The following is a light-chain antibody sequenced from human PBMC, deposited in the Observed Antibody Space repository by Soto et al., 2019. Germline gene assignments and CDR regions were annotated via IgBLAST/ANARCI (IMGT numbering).Light chain of an antibody. J-gene: IGKJ3*01. CDR3: QQRSSWPQFT. CDR1: QSVSSY. V-gene: IGKV3-11*01. Sequence: EIVLTQSPATLSLSPGERATLSCRASQSVSSYLAWYQQKPGQAPTLLIYDASTRATGIPPRFSGSGSGTDFPLTISSLEPEDFAVYYCQQRSSWPQFTFGPGTKVDIK. CDR2: DAS.